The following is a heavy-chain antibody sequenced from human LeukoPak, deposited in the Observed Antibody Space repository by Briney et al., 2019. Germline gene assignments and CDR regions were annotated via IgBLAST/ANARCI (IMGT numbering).Heavy chain of an antibody. J-gene: IGHJ4*02. Sequence: GGSLRLSCAASGFTFSSYAMSWVRQAPGKGLEWVSAISGSGGSTYYADSVKGRITISRDNSKNTLYLQMNSLRAEDTAVYYCAKDLLLLWSPYNDYWGQGTLVTVSS. D-gene: IGHD3-10*01. CDR2: ISGSGGST. V-gene: IGHV3-23*01. CDR3: AKDLLLLWSPYNDY. CDR1: GFTFSSYA.